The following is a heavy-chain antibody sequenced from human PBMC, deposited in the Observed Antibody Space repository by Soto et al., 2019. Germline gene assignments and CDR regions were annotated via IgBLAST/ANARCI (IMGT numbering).Heavy chain of an antibody. J-gene: IGHJ6*02. D-gene: IGHD3-10*01. CDR2: ISTSGDNT. Sequence: PGGSLRLSCVASGFTSSNYAMSWVRQAPGKGLEWVSVISTSGDNTSYADSVKGRFTISRDNSKNTLCLQMNSLRAEDTAVYHCAKNWFGEARYGMDVWGQGTTVTVSS. CDR3: AKNWFGEARYGMDV. V-gene: IGHV3-23*01. CDR1: GFTSSNYA.